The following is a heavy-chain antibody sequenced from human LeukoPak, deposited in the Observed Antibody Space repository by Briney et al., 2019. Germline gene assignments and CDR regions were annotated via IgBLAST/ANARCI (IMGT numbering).Heavy chain of an antibody. D-gene: IGHD6-19*01. CDR2: ISYDGSNK. CDR1: GFTFSSYA. Sequence: GGSLRLSCAASGFTFSSYAMHWVRQAPGKGLEWVAVISYDGSNKYYADSVKGRFTISRDNSKNTLYLQMNSLRAEDTAVCYCEAYSSANYFDYWGQGTLVTVSS. CDR3: EAYSSANYFDY. V-gene: IGHV3-30-3*01. J-gene: IGHJ4*02.